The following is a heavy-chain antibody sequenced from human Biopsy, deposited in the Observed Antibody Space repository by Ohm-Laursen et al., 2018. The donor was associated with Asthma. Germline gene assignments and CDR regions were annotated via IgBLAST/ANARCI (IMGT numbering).Heavy chain of an antibody. CDR2: INGKSNSI. J-gene: IGHJ4*02. Sequence: SLRLSCAASGFTFSDYYMSWIRQAPGKGLEWISYINGKSNSIEYADFVKGRFTISRDNAKNSLYLQMNSLRAKDTAVYYCARDSYSSGLYDDFESWGQGTLVTVSS. CDR3: ARDSYSSGLYDDFES. V-gene: IGHV3-11*01. CDR1: GFTFSDYY. D-gene: IGHD6-19*01.